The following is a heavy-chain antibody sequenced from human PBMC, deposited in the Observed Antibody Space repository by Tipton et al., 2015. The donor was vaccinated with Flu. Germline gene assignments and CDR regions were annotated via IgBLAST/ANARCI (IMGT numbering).Heavy chain of an antibody. V-gene: IGHV1-18*01. CDR1: GYTFSSYG. CDR3: ARTAKIWLAVAGIQVWFDP. D-gene: IGHD6-19*01. CDR2: ISPYNGKI. Sequence: QSGPEVKKAGASVKVSCKASGYTFSSYGISWARQAPGQGLEWMGWISPYNGKIKYAKKFQGRVTMTTDTSTSTAYMELRSLRSDDTAVYYCARTAKIWLAVAGIQVWFDPWGQGTLVTVSS. J-gene: IGHJ5*02.